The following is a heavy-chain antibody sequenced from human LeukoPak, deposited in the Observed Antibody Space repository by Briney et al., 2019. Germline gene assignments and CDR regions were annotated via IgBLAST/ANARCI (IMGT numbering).Heavy chain of an antibody. CDR3: ARVGYNWNLWFDF. D-gene: IGHD1-7*01. V-gene: IGHV4-38-2*02. Sequence: PSETLSLTCTVSGASISTRGYYWGWIRQPPGKGLQWIGSIFHSGNSYYNPSLKSRVTISVDTSKNQFSLKVNSVTAADTAVYYCARVGYNWNLWFDFWGQGTTVTVSS. CDR2: IFHSGNS. J-gene: IGHJ3*01. CDR1: GASISTRGYY.